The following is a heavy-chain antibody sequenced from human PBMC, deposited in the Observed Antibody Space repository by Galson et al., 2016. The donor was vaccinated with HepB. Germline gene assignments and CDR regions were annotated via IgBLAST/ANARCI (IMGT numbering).Heavy chain of an antibody. CDR2: MSDSGGST. J-gene: IGHJ2*01. CDR1: GFTLSNSA. D-gene: IGHD3-10*01. Sequence: SLRLSCAASGFTLSNSAMSWVRQAPGKGLEWVPAMSDSGGSTYYADSVKGRFTISRDNAKNSLYLQMNSLRAEDTAVYYCARRRGSGSHDYWGRGTLVTVFS. V-gene: IGHV3-23*01. CDR3: ARRRGSGSHDY.